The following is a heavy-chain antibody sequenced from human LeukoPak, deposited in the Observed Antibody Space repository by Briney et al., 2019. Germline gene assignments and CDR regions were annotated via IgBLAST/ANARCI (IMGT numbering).Heavy chain of an antibody. Sequence: GGSLRLSCAGSGFSFSTYWMHWVRQAPGKGLVWVSRVKGDGSGASYAEFVKGRFTISRDNAKNMLYLQMNSLRAEDTAVYYCTRDPMQSSGVGADLSPPPGFDYWGQGTLVTVSS. CDR3: TRDPMQSSGVGADLSPPPGFDY. J-gene: IGHJ4*02. CDR1: GFSFSTYW. D-gene: IGHD1-26*01. CDR2: VKGDGSGA. V-gene: IGHV3-74*01.